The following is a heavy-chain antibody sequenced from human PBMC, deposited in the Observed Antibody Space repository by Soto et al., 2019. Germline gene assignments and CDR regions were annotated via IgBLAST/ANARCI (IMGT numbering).Heavy chain of an antibody. CDR3: ARDGYNYYYYYGMDV. CDR2: ISYSGSP. Sequence: QVQLQESGPGLVKPSETLSLTCTVSGGSISSYYWSWIRQPPGKGLEWIGYISYSGSPNYNPYLKSRVTISVDTSKNQFSLKLSSVTAADTAVYYCARDGYNYYYYYGMDVWGQGTTVTVSS. D-gene: IGHD5-12*01. V-gene: IGHV4-59*01. J-gene: IGHJ6*02. CDR1: GGSISSYY.